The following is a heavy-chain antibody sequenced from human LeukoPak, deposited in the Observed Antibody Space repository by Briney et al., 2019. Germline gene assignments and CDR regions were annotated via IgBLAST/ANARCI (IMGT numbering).Heavy chain of an antibody. CDR1: GFTFSSYW. J-gene: IGHJ6*03. CDR3: ARVRGSSWYLGYYHYYYMDV. V-gene: IGHV3-7*03. Sequence: HPGGSLRLSCAASGFTFSSYWMSWVRQAPGKGLEWVANIKQDGSEKYYVDSVKGRFTISRDNAKNSLYLQMNSLRAENTAVYYCARVRGSSWYLGYYHYYYMDVWGKGTTVTISS. CDR2: IKQDGSEK. D-gene: IGHD6-13*01.